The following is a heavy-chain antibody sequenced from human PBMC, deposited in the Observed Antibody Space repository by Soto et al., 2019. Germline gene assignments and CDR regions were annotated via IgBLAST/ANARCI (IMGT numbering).Heavy chain of an antibody. CDR1: GFPLTTGRMG. CDR2: IFSDAER. D-gene: IGHD3-10*01. V-gene: IGHV2-26*01. CDR3: VLMNADSYSYYKAIDV. Sequence: QDTLREYGPALLKPTEPLRLTCNVSGFPLTTGRMGVSWIRQPPGPDLEWHAHIFSDAERSYSTSLQGRLTIYTDGSGSQVVLIMTNMGPVDTGTYFWVLMNADSYSYYKAIDVWGQGTTVTVSS. J-gene: IGHJ6*02.